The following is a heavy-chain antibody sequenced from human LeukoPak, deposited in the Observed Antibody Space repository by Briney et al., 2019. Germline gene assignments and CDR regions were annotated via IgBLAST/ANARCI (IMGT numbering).Heavy chain of an antibody. CDR1: GGSISSYY. J-gene: IGHJ6*02. CDR2: IYYSGST. V-gene: IGHV4-59*01. CDR3: ARLGWLQNYYYYGMDV. D-gene: IGHD5-24*01. Sequence: SETLSLTCTVSGGSISSYYWSWIRQPPGEGLEWIGYIYYSGSTNYNPSFKSRVTISVDTSKNQFSLKLSSVTAADTAVYYCARLGWLQNYYYYGMDVWGQGTTVTVSS.